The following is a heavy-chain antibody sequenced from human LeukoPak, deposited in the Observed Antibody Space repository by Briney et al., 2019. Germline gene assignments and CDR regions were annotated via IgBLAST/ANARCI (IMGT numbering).Heavy chain of an antibody. CDR1: GGTFSSYA. J-gene: IGHJ3*02. CDR3: ARGTVLRYFDWLLWDAFDI. CDR2: IIPIFGTA. Sequence: ASVKVSCKASGGTFSSYAISWVRQAPGQGLEWMGRIIPIFGTANYAQMFQGRVTITADESTSTAYMELSSLRSEDTAVYYCARGTVLRYFDWLLWDAFDIWGQGTMVTVSS. D-gene: IGHD3-9*01. V-gene: IGHV1-69*13.